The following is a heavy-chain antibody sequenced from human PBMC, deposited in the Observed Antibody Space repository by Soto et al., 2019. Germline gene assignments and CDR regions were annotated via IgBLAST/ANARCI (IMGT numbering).Heavy chain of an antibody. CDR3: ARGGYDWYFDL. Sequence: QVQLVQSGAEVKKPGASVKVSCKASGYTFNTYYIHWVRQAPGQGLEWMGMFNPSGGTTNYAQKLQGRVTLTRDTSTSTVYIELSSLRSEDTAIYYCARGGYDWYFDLCGRGTLVTVSS. V-gene: IGHV1-46*02. CDR1: GYTFNTYY. J-gene: IGHJ2*01. CDR2: FNPSGGTT. D-gene: IGHD5-18*01.